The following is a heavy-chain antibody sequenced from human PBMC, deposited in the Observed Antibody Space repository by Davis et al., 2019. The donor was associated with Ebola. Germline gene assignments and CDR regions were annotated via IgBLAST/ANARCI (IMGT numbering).Heavy chain of an antibody. D-gene: IGHD4-17*01. V-gene: IGHV3-23*01. J-gene: IGHJ6*02. CDR1: GFTFSSYG. Sequence: GGSLRLSCAASGFTFSSYGMHWVRQAPGKGLEWVSAISGSGGSTYYADSVKVRFTISRDNSKNTLYLQMNSLRAENTAVYYCARVDGDYYYGMDVWGQGTTVTVSS. CDR3: ARVDGDYYYGMDV. CDR2: ISGSGGST.